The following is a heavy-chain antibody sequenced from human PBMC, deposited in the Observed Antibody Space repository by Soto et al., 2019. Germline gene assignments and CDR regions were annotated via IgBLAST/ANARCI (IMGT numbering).Heavy chain of an antibody. CDR3: AKALSSGSTDFDY. J-gene: IGHJ4*02. V-gene: IGHV3-9*01. CDR2: ISWNSGSI. CDR1: GFTFDDYA. Sequence: EVQLVESGGGLVQPGRSLRLSCAASGFTFDDYAMHWVRQAPGKGLEWVSGISWNSGSIGYADSVKGRFTISRDNDKNSLYLQMNSLRANDTALYYCAKALSSGSTDFDYWGQGTLVTVSS. D-gene: IGHD6-19*01.